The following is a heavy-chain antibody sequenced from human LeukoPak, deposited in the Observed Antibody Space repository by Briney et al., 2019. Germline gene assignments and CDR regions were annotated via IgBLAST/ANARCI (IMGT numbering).Heavy chain of an antibody. CDR2: IYYSGST. V-gene: IGHV4-39*01. CDR3: ARPVRLAYSSSWYFDY. CDR1: GGSISSSSYY. J-gene: IGHJ4*02. Sequence: SETLSLTCTVSGGSISSSSYYWGWIRQPPGKGLEWIGSIYYSGSTYYNPSLKSRVTISVDTSKNQFSLKLGSVTAADTAVYYCARPVRLAYSSSWYFDYWGQGTLVTVSS. D-gene: IGHD6-13*01.